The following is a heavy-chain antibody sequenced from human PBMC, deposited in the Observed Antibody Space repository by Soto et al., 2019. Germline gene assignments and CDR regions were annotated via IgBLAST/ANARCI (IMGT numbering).Heavy chain of an antibody. CDR3: ARDRERYCSSTSCYVYRAVY. J-gene: IGHJ4*02. CDR2: ISSSGSTI. Sequence: GGSLRLSCAASGFTSSDYYMSWIRQAPGKVLEWVSYISSSGSTIYYADSVKGRFTISRDNAKNSLYLQMNSLRAEDTAVYYCARDRERYCSSTSCYVYRAVYWGQGTLVTVSS. CDR1: GFTSSDYY. V-gene: IGHV3-11*01. D-gene: IGHD2-2*01.